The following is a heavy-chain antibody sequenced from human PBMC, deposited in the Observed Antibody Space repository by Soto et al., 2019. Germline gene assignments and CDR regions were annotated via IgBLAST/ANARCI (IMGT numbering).Heavy chain of an antibody. J-gene: IGHJ6*02. CDR2: IIPIFGTA. CDR1: GGTFSSYA. CDR3: ASKGKYYYGMDV. Sequence: GASVKVSCKASGGTFSSYAISWVRQAPGQGLEWMGGIIPIFGTANYAQKFQGRVTITADESTSPAYMELSSLRSEDTAVYYCASKGKYYYGMDVWGQGTTVTVSS. V-gene: IGHV1-69*13.